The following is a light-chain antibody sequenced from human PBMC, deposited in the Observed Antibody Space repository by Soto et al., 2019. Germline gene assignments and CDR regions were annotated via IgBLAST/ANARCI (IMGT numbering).Light chain of an antibody. CDR2: GTD. Sequence: QALVPQPPSVSGAPGQRVTISCTGTSFNIGAGFDVHWYQHLPGKGPKLLIYGTDNRPSGVSDRFSGSKSGTSASLAITGLQDEDEGDYFCQSYEITLSGVVFGGGTQLTVL. J-gene: IGLJ2*01. V-gene: IGLV1-40*01. CDR1: SFNIGAGFD. CDR3: QSYEITLSGVV.